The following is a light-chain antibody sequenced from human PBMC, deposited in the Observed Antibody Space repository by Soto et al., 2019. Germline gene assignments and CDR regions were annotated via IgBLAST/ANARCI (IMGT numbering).Light chain of an antibody. Sequence: EIVLTQSPGTLSLSPGERATLSCRASQSVSSSYLAWYQQKPGQAPRLLIYGASSRATGIPDRFSGSGSGTKFTLTISRLEPEDFAVYYCQQYGSSPSLTFGGGTKLEIK. V-gene: IGKV3-20*01. CDR3: QQYGSSPSLT. CDR1: QSVSSSY. CDR2: GAS. J-gene: IGKJ4*01.